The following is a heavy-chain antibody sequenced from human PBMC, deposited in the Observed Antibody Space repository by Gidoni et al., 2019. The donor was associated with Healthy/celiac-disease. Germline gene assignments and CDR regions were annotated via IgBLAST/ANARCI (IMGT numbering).Heavy chain of an antibody. Sequence: QVQLVESGGGVVQPGRSLRLSCAASGFTFSSYGMHWVRQAPGKGLEWVAGIWYDGSNKYYAVDVKGRFPISRDNSKNTLYLQMNSLRAEDTAVYYCARGLAAADSGLGYWGQGTLVTVSS. CDR1: GFTFSSYG. CDR3: ARGLAAADSGLGY. D-gene: IGHD6-13*01. V-gene: IGHV3-33*01. CDR2: IWYDGSNK. J-gene: IGHJ4*02.